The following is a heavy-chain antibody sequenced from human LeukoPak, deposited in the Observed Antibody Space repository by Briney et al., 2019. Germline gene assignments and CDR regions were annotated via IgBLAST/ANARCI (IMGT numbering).Heavy chain of an antibody. Sequence: ASVKVSCTASGYTFTSYYMHWVRQAPGQGLEWMGIINPSGGSTSYAQKFQGRVTMTRDTSTSTVYMELSSLRSEDTAVYYCASEGAAAGTLGGDNWFDPWGQGTLVTVSS. CDR1: GYTFTSYY. V-gene: IGHV1-46*01. J-gene: IGHJ5*02. CDR3: ASEGAAAGTLGGDNWFDP. CDR2: INPSGGST. D-gene: IGHD6-13*01.